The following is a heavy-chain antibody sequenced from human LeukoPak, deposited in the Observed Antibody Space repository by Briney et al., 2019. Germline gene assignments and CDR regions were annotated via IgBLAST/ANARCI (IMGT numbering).Heavy chain of an antibody. CDR2: ISYDGSNK. Sequence: GGSLRLSCAASGFTFSSYGMHWVRQAPGKGLEWVAVISYDGSNKYYAASVKGRFTISRDNSKNTLYLQMNSLRAEDTAVYYCAKLYSSSWVDYWGQGTLVTVSS. CDR1: GFTFSSYG. J-gene: IGHJ4*02. D-gene: IGHD6-13*01. V-gene: IGHV3-30*18. CDR3: AKLYSSSWVDY.